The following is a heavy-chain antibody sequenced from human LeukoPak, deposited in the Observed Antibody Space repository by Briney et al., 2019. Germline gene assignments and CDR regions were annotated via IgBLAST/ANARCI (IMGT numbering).Heavy chain of an antibody. D-gene: IGHD3-3*01. J-gene: IGHJ4*02. Sequence: GGSLRLSCAASGFTFRSYEMNWVRQAPGKGLEWVSYIVSSGHSIYYADSVRGRFTISRDTAKNSLYMQMNSLRAEDTAVYYCARFGGEWLPFDYWGQGTLVSVSS. CDR1: GFTFRSYE. V-gene: IGHV3-48*03. CDR3: ARFGGEWLPFDY. CDR2: IVSSGHSI.